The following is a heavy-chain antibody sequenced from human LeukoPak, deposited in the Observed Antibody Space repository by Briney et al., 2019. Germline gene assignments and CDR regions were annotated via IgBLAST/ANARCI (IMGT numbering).Heavy chain of an antibody. J-gene: IGHJ5*02. CDR2: ISSSGGIT. D-gene: IGHD3-10*01. Sequence: PGGSLRLSCAASGFTFDNYAMSWVRQAPGKGLEWVSAISSSGGITYYADSVKGRFTVSRDSSKNTLFLQMNSLRAGDTAVYYCATEVRGVIINPWGQGTLVTVSS. CDR1: GFTFDNYA. CDR3: ATEVRGVIINP. V-gene: IGHV3-23*01.